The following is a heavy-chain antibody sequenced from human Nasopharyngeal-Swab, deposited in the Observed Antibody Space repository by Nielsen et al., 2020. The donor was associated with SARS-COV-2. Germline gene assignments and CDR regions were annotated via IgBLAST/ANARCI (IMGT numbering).Heavy chain of an antibody. CDR2: IYYSGST. D-gene: IGHD6-19*01. CDR3: ARDSGVAGTKYYYYGMDV. Sequence: RQAPGKGLEWIGYIYYSGSTYYNPSLKSRVTISVDTSKNQFSLKLSSVTAADTAVYYCARDSGVAGTKYYYYGMDVWGQGTTVNRLL. J-gene: IGHJ6*02. V-gene: IGHV4-30-4*01.